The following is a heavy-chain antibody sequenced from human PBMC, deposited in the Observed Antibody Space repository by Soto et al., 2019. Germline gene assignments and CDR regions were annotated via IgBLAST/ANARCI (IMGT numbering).Heavy chain of an antibody. CDR3: AREVNSGSYYDY. CDR2: IYSGGST. J-gene: IGHJ4*02. Sequence: EVQLVESGGGLVQPGGSLRLSCAASGFTVSSNYMSWVRQAPGKGLEWVSVIYSGGSTYYEDSVEGRFTISRHNSKNTLYLQINSLRAEDTAVYYCAREVNSGSYYDYWGQGTLVTVSS. D-gene: IGHD1-26*01. CDR1: GFTVSSNY. V-gene: IGHV3-53*04.